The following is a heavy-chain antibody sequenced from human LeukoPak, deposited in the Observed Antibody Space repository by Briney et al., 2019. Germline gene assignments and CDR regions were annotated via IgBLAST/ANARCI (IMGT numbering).Heavy chain of an antibody. Sequence: SETLSLTCTVSGGSISSYHWSWIRQPPGKGLEWIGYIYYSGSTNYNPSLKSRVTISVDTSKNQFSLKLSSVTAADTAVYYCARKGGGIAARPTYNWFNPWGQGTLVTVSS. V-gene: IGHV4-59*12. J-gene: IGHJ5*02. D-gene: IGHD6-6*01. CDR3: ARKGGGIAARPTYNWFNP. CDR1: GGSISSYH. CDR2: IYYSGST.